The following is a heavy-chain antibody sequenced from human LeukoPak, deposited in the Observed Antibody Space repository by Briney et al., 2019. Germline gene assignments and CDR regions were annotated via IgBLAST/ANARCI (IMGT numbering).Heavy chain of an antibody. D-gene: IGHD2-2*01. Sequence: SETLSLTCTVSGGSISSYYWSWIRQPPGKGLEWIGYIYYSGSTNYNPSLKSRVTISVDTSKNQFSLKLSSVTAADTAVYYCASYQLVSPHFDYWGQGTLVTVSS. CDR1: GGSISSYY. J-gene: IGHJ4*02. CDR3: ASYQLVSPHFDY. V-gene: IGHV4-59*08. CDR2: IYYSGST.